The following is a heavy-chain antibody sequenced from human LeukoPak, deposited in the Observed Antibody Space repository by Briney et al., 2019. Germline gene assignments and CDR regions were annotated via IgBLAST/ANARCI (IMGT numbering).Heavy chain of an antibody. Sequence: PGGSLRLSCAASGFTFSSYGIHWVRQAPGKALEWVAFISYDGSDTYYRDSVKGRFTISRANPKNTVYLQMNSLRAEDTAVYYCARVSPESSGYPRGYFDYWGQGTLVTVSS. D-gene: IGHD3-22*01. CDR1: GFTFSSYG. CDR2: ISYDGSDT. CDR3: ARVSPESSGYPRGYFDY. V-gene: IGHV3-33*05. J-gene: IGHJ4*02.